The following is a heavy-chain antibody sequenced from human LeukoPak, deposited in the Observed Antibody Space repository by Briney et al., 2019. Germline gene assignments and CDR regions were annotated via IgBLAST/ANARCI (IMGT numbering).Heavy chain of an antibody. CDR1: GYSISSGYY. CDR3: ARSSYSGNNWFDP. V-gene: IGHV4-38-2*01. D-gene: IGHD1-26*01. Sequence: PSETLSLTCAVSGYSISSGYYWDWIRQPPGKGLEWIGSIYHSGSTYYNPSLKSRVTISVDTSKNQFSLMLSSVTAADTAVYYCARSSYSGNNWFDPWGQGTLVTVSS. J-gene: IGHJ5*02. CDR2: IYHSGST.